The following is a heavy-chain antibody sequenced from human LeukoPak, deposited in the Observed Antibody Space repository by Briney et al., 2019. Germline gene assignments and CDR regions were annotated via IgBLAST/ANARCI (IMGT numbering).Heavy chain of an antibody. CDR2: IYPGDSDT. D-gene: IGHD3-22*01. J-gene: IGHJ3*02. CDR3: ARPLDYYDSSGYYGAFDI. CDR1: GYSFTNYW. Sequence: GESLKISCKGSGYSFTNYWIGWVRQMPGKGLEWMGIIYPGDSDTRYSPSFQGQVTISADKSISTAYLQWSSLKASDTAMYYCARPLDYYDSSGYYGAFDIWGQGTMVTVSS. V-gene: IGHV5-51*01.